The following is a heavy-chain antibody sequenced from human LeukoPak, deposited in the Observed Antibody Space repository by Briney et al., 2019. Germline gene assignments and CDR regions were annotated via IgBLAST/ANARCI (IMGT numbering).Heavy chain of an antibody. Sequence: GGSLSLSCAASGFTFSSYAMSWVRQAPGKGLEWISSISGSGGSTYYADSVKGRFTISRDNSKNTLYLQMNSLRADDTAVYYCAKDLRMQWLALGLFDYWGQGTLVTVSS. J-gene: IGHJ4*02. CDR1: GFTFSSYA. D-gene: IGHD6-19*01. V-gene: IGHV3-23*01. CDR2: ISGSGGST. CDR3: AKDLRMQWLALGLFDY.